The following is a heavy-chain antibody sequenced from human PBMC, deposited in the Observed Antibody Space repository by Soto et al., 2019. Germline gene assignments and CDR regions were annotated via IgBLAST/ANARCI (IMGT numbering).Heavy chain of an antibody. Sequence: QVQLVQSEAEVKKPGASVKVSCKASGYTFTSYAMHWVRQAPGQRLEWMGWINAGNGNTKYSQKFQGRVTITRDTSASTAYMELSSLRSEDTAVYYCARDLVVVPAAMRGNAYYYYGMDVWGQGTTVTVSS. V-gene: IGHV1-3*01. CDR2: INAGNGNT. D-gene: IGHD2-2*01. CDR1: GYTFTSYA. CDR3: ARDLVVVPAAMRGNAYYYYGMDV. J-gene: IGHJ6*02.